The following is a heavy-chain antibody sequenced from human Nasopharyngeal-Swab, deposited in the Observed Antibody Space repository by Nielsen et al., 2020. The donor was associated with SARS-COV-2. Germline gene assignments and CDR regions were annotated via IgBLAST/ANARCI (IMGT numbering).Heavy chain of an antibody. Sequence: GESLKISCATLGINFNGHSMSWVRQPPGKGLEWLAKINPDGSAKFYDDSVRGRFTISRDNAQSSLFLQMNSLTVDDTGVYYCAREYFFRLDSWGQGTLVTVSS. D-gene: IGHD3-9*01. V-gene: IGHV3-7*01. CDR2: INPDGSAK. CDR1: GINFNGHS. CDR3: AREYFFRLDS. J-gene: IGHJ4*02.